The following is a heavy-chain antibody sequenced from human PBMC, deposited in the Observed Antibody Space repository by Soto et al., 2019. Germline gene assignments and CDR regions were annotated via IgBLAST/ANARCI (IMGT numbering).Heavy chain of an antibody. V-gene: IGHV4-59*01. CDR1: GGSISSYY. Sequence: SETLSLTCTVSGGSISSYYWSWIRQPPGKGLEWIGYIYYSGSTNYNPSLKSRVTISVDTSKNQFSLKLSSVTAADTAVYYCARAERQWLVTFDPWGQGTLVTVSS. CDR2: IYYSGST. D-gene: IGHD6-19*01. J-gene: IGHJ5*02. CDR3: ARAERQWLVTFDP.